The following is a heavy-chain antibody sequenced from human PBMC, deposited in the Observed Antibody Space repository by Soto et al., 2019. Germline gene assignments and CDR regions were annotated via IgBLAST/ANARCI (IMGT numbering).Heavy chain of an antibody. CDR1: GFTFSSYD. V-gene: IGHV3-13*01. J-gene: IGHJ6*02. D-gene: IGHD3-9*01. CDR2: IGTAGDT. Sequence: EVQLVESGGGLVQPGGSLRLSCAASGFTFSSYDMHWVRQATGKGLEWVLAIGTAGDTYYPGSVKGRFTISRENAKNSLYLQMNSLRAGDTAVYYCARDRYYDILTGYYYYYGMDVWGQGTTVTVSS. CDR3: ARDRYYDILTGYYYYYGMDV.